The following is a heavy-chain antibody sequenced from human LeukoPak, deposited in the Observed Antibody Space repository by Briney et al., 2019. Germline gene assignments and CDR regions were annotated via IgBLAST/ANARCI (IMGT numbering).Heavy chain of an antibody. J-gene: IGHJ3*02. D-gene: IGHD6-13*01. Sequence: GGFLRLSCTASGFTFSSYAMSWVRQAPGKGLEWVSAISGSGTSTYYADSVKGRFTISRDNAKNTLYLQMNSLRAEDTAVYYCAKGSYQQGYSSSWPDAFDIWGQGTMVTVSS. V-gene: IGHV3-23*01. CDR1: GFTFSSYA. CDR3: AKGSYQQGYSSSWPDAFDI. CDR2: ISGSGTST.